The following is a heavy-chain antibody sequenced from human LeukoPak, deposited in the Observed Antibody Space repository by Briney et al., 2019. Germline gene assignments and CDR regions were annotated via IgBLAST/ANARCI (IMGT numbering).Heavy chain of an antibody. CDR1: GYTFTSYG. V-gene: IGHV1-2*04. CDR3: ARAGPYSRKVFDY. D-gene: IGHD5-18*01. J-gene: IGHJ4*02. CDR2: INPNSGGT. Sequence: EASVKVSCKASGYTFTSYGISWVRQAPGQGLEWMGWINPNSGGTNYAQKFQGWVTMTRDTSISTAYMELSRLRSDDTAVYYCARAGPYSRKVFDYWGQGTLVTVSS.